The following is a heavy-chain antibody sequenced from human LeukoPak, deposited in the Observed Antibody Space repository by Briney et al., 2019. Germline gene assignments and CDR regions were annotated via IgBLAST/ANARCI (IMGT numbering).Heavy chain of an antibody. V-gene: IGHV5-51*01. CDR2: IHPSDSGA. D-gene: IGHD3-22*01. CDR1: GYTFTNHW. J-gene: IGHJ4*02. CDR3: ARQEDYYHVGSNYPPAANSFDY. Sequence: PGESLKISCKGSGYTFTNHWIGWVRQIPGKDLEWMGIIHPSDSGARYSPSFQGQVTISVDKAVNTAYLQWSSLEASDTAMYYCARQEDYYHVGSNYPPAANSFDYWGQGTLVTVSS.